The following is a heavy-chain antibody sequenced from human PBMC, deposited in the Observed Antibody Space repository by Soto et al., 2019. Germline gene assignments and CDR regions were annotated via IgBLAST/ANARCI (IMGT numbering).Heavy chain of an antibody. J-gene: IGHJ4*02. CDR3: AKDRGGDCPDNSCYFGADY. CDR2: ISDTGSSH. Sequence: PGGSLRLSCVGSGFTFSSYGMHWVRQAPGKGLKCVAVISDTGSSHYYAASVEGRFTISRENSKNTLSLHMDRLRVEDTAVYYCAKDRGGDCPDNSCYFGADYWGQGTPVTVSS. V-gene: IGHV3-30*18. CDR1: GFTFSSYG. D-gene: IGHD2-2*01.